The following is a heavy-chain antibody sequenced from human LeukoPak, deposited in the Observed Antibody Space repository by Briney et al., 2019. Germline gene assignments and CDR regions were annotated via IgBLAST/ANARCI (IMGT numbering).Heavy chain of an antibody. CDR2: ISWNSGSI. J-gene: IGHJ4*02. D-gene: IGHD3-22*01. V-gene: IGHV3-9*01. Sequence: GGPLRLSCAASGFTFDDYAMHWVRQAPVKGLEWVSGISWNSGSIGYADSVKGRFTISRDNAKNSLYLQMNSLTAEDTALYYCAKVSDSSGSFDYWGQGTLVTVSS. CDR3: AKVSDSSGSFDY. CDR1: GFTFDDYA.